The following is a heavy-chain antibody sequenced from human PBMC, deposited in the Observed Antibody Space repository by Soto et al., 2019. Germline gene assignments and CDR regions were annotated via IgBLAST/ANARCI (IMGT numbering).Heavy chain of an antibody. CDR1: DDFISTNTYC. Sequence: SETLSLTCTVSDDFISTNTYCWAWIRQPPGKGLEWIGSICWSGSTYYNPSLQSRVIISVDTSKNQFSLKLTSVTAADTAVFFCARHGARYDVWSRFDPGGKGTLVTVSS. J-gene: IGHJ5*02. CDR3: ARHGARYDVWSRFDP. V-gene: IGHV4-39*01. CDR2: ICWSGST. D-gene: IGHD3-3*01.